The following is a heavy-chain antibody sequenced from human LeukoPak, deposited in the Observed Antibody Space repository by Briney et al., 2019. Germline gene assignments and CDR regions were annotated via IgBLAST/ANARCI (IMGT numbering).Heavy chain of an antibody. CDR3: ARRPFSSSSY. CDR1: GFTFSSYE. D-gene: IGHD6-6*01. V-gene: IGHV3-48*03. CDR2: ISSSGSTI. Sequence: PGGCLRLSCAASGFTFSSYEMNWVRQAPGKGLEWVSYISSSGSTIYYADSVKGRFTISRDHAKNSLYLQMNSLRAEETVVYYCARRPFSSSSYWGQGSLVTVSS. J-gene: IGHJ4*02.